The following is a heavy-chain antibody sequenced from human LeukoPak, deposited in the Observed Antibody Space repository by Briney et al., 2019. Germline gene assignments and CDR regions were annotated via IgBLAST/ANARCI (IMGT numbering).Heavy chain of an antibody. CDR1: GFTFSSYE. Sequence: NPGGSLRLSCAASGFTFSSYEMNWVRQAPGKGLEWVSYISSSGSIIYYADSVKGRFTISRDSAKNSLYLQMNSLRAEDTAVYYCARAQSFYYYGMDVWGQGTTVTVSS. D-gene: IGHD4-11*01. CDR3: ARAQSFYYYGMDV. J-gene: IGHJ6*02. CDR2: ISSSGSII. V-gene: IGHV3-48*03.